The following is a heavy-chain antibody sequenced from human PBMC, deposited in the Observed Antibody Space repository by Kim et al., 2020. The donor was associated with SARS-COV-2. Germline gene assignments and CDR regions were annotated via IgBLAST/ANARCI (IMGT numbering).Heavy chain of an antibody. CDR2: ISTNGDNT. D-gene: IGHD6-13*01. CDR3: ARVKMSTAGTLDS. V-gene: IGHV3-64*01. Sequence: GGSLRLSCEASGFTFSSFAMHWVRQAPGKGLEYVSAISTNGDNTYYANSVKGRFTISRDNSKNTLFLQMGSLRAEDLAVYYCARVKMSTAGTLDSWGQGT. J-gene: IGHJ5*01. CDR1: GFTFSSFA.